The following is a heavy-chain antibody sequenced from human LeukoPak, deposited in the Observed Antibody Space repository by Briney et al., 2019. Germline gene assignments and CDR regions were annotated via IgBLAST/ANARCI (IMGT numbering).Heavy chain of an antibody. Sequence: PGGSLRLFCAASGFTFRNYGMSWVRQAPGQGLEGFSVVSDSGSSAYYTHSVKGRFTISRDNSKNTLYLQMNSLRVEDTAVYYCAPDLRGAAWSLDYWGQGTLVTVSS. CDR1: GFTFRNYG. CDR2: VSDSGSSA. V-gene: IGHV3-23*01. J-gene: IGHJ4*02. CDR3: APDLRGAAWSLDY. D-gene: IGHD2-15*01.